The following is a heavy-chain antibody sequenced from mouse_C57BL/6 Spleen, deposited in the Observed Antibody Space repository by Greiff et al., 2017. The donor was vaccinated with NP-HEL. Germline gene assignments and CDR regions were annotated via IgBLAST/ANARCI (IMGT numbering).Heavy chain of an antibody. V-gene: IGHV1-42*01. CDR1: GYSFTGYY. CDR2: INPSTGGT. J-gene: IGHJ3*01. CDR3: ARSLNYYGSSYNWFAY. D-gene: IGHD1-1*01. Sequence: VQLQQSGPELVKPGASVKISCKASGYSFTGYYMNWVKQSPEKSLEWIGEINPSTGGTTYNQKFKAKATLTVDKSSSTAYMQLKSLTSEDSAVYYCARSLNYYGSSYNWFAYWGQGTLVTVSA.